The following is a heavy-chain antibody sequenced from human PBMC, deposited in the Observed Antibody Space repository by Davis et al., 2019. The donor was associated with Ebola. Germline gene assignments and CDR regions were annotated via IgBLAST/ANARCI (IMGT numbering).Heavy chain of an antibody. D-gene: IGHD6-6*01. CDR2: INHSGDSI. Sequence: PGGSLRLSCAASGFTFSDYYMSWVRQAPGKGLEWTSCINHSGDSIFYADFVKGRFTMSRDNAKNFLYLQLSSLRADDTAMYYCARNSAPPDYWGQGALVTVSS. J-gene: IGHJ4*02. CDR1: GFTFSDYY. CDR3: ARNSAPPDY. V-gene: IGHV3-11*01.